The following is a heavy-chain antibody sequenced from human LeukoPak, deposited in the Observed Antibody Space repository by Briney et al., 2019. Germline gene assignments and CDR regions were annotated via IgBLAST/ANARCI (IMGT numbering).Heavy chain of an antibody. CDR2: IYHSGST. CDR3: ARAIVVVVAAIAFDI. V-gene: IGHV4-30-2*01. Sequence: SQTLSLTCAVSGGSISSGGYSWSWIRQPPGKGLEWIGYIYHSGSTYYSPSLKSRVTISVDRSKNQFSLKLSSVTAADTAVYYCARAIVVVVAAIAFDIWGQGTMVTVSS. J-gene: IGHJ3*02. CDR1: GGSISSGGYS. D-gene: IGHD2-15*01.